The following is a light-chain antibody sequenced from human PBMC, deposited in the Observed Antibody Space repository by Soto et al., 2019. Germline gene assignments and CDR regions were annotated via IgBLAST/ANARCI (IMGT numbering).Light chain of an antibody. J-gene: IGKJ1*01. CDR3: HQRQSWPRT. Sequence: EIVMTQSPATLSVSPGERATLSRRASQSVSSNLVWYQQKPGQAPRLLIYGASTRATGIPARFSGSGSGTDFTPTINSLAPEDFAIYYCHQRQSWPRTFGQGTKVDIK. CDR2: GAS. CDR1: QSVSSN. V-gene: IGKV3-15*01.